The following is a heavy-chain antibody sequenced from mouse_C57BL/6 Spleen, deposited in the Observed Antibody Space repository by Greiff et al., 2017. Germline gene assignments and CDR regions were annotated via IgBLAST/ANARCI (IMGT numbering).Heavy chain of an antibody. CDR2: IDPSDSYT. CDR3: ARKNPYDAMDY. V-gene: IGHV1-50*01. Sequence: LQQSGASVKLSCKASGYTFTSYWMQWVKQRPGQGLEWIGEIDPSDSYTNSNKKFKGKATVTVDTSSSTAYMQLSSVTSEDYSVYYCARKNPYDAMDYWGQGTSVTVSA. J-gene: IGHJ4*01. CDR1: GYTFTSYW.